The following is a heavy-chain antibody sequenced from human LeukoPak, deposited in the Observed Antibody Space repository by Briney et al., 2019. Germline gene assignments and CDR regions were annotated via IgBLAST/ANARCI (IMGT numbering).Heavy chain of an antibody. CDR2: IYPGNSDT. V-gene: IGHV5-51*01. Sequence: GESLKISCKGSGYSFTSYWIGWVRQMPGKGLEWMGIIYPGNSDTRYSPSFQGQVTISADKSISTAYLQWSSLKASDTAMYYCARGGQDIAARPYDYYYYMDVWGKGTTVTVSS. CDR1: GYSFTSYW. CDR3: ARGGQDIAARPYDYYYYMDV. D-gene: IGHD6-6*01. J-gene: IGHJ6*03.